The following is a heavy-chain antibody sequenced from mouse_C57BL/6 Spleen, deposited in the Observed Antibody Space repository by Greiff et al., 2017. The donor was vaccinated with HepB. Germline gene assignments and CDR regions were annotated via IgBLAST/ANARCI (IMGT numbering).Heavy chain of an antibody. J-gene: IGHJ4*01. Sequence: VQLQQSGPELVKPGASVKISCKASGYAFSSSWMNWVKQRPGKGLEWIGRIYPGDGDTNYNGKFTGKATLTADKSSSTAYMQLSSLTSEDSAVYFCASPYYYGSSYYAMDYWGQGTSVTVSS. CDR3: ASPYYYGSSYYAMDY. V-gene: IGHV1-82*01. CDR2: IYPGDGDT. CDR1: GYAFSSSW. D-gene: IGHD1-1*01.